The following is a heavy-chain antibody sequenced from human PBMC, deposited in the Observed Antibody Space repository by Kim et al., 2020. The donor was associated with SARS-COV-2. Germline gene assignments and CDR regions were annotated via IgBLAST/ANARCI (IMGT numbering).Heavy chain of an antibody. D-gene: IGHD3-16*01. Sequence: ASVKVSCKSSEYAFSNSFIHWVRQAPGQGFEWMGIINPGGGSTNYAQIFQGRVTVTRDTSTNTVYMELRRLRSDDTAVYYCARGKEGALSWGSIDEWGQGTLVIVSS. CDR3: ARGKEGALSWGSIDE. V-gene: IGHV1-46*01. J-gene: IGHJ4*02. CDR1: EYAFSNSF. CDR2: INPGGGST.